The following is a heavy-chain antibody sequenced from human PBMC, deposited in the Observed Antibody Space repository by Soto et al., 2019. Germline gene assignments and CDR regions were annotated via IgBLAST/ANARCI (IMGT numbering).Heavy chain of an antibody. CDR2: IKKDGSEK. CDR1: GFTFSSYW. CDR3: ASVMFGKFSAPGFDY. Sequence: GGSLRLSCAASGFTFSSYWMSWVRQAPGKGLEWVANIKKDGSEKYYVDSVKGRFTISRDNAKNSLYLQMNSLRAEDTAVYYCASVMFGKFSAPGFDYWGQGTLVTVSS. V-gene: IGHV3-7*01. J-gene: IGHJ4*02. D-gene: IGHD3-10*02.